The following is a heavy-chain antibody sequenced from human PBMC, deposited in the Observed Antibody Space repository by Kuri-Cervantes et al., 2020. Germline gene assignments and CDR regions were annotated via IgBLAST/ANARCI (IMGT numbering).Heavy chain of an antibody. J-gene: IGHJ5*02. CDR2: INHSGST. CDR3: ARVSPGYCSGGSCRGAWFDP. D-gene: IGHD2-15*01. CDR1: GGSISSYY. Sequence: SETLSLTCTVSGGSISSYYWSWIRQPPGKGLEWIGEINHSGSTNYNPSLKSRVTISVDTSKNQFSLKLSSVTAADTAVYYCARVSPGYCSGGSCRGAWFDPWGQGTLVTVSS. V-gene: IGHV4-34*01.